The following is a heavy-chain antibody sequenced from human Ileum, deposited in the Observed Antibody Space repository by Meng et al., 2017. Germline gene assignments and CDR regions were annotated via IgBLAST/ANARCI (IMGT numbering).Heavy chain of an antibody. CDR2: ISSSGSTI. J-gene: IGHJ6*02. V-gene: IGHV3-48*03. CDR1: GFTFSSYE. D-gene: IGHD3-16*01. Sequence: GESLKISCAASGFTFSSYEMNWVRQAPGKGLEWVSYISSSGSTIYYADSVKGRFTISRDNAKNSLYLQMNSLRAEDTAVYYCASHMVTFYYYGMDVWGQGNTVNGAS. CDR3: ASHMVTFYYYGMDV.